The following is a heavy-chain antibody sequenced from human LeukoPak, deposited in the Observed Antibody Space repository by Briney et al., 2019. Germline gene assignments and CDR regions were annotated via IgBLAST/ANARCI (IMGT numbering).Heavy chain of an antibody. V-gene: IGHV4-34*01. CDR3: ARGPAYYDYVWGSYRSAHHGHYFDY. J-gene: IGHJ4*02. Sequence: SETLSLTCAVYGGSFSGYYWSWIRQPPGKGLEWIGEINHSGSTNYNPSLKSRVTISVDTSKNQLSLKPSSVTAADTAVYYCARGPAYYDYVWGSYRSAHHGHYFDYWGQGTLVTASS. CDR2: INHSGST. CDR1: GGSFSGYY. D-gene: IGHD3-16*02.